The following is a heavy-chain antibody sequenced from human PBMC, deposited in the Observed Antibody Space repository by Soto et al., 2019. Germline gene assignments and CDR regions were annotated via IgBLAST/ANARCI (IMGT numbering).Heavy chain of an antibody. D-gene: IGHD6-19*01. CDR1: GDSVSTASYC. V-gene: IGHV4-61*01. CDR3: ARGRYDSGWFDX. CDR2: ISYSGNT. J-gene: IGHJ4*02. Sequence: SETLSLTFTVSGDSVSTASYCWDWLRQSPGQGMELIGYISYSGNTEYNTTLKNRVTISADTSKNQFSLRLTSVTAADTAVYYCARGRYDSGWFDXWGQGTPVTVSX.